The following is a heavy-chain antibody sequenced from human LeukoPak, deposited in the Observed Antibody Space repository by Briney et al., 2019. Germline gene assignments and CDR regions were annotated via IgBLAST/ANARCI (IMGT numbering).Heavy chain of an antibody. CDR1: GGTFSSYA. CDR2: IIPIFGTA. Sequence: SVTVSCKASGGTFSSYAISWVRQAPGQGLEWMGGIIPIFGTANYAQKFQGRVTITADESTSTAYMELSSLRSEDTAVYYCASEAYSSSIYFDYWGQGTLVTVSS. V-gene: IGHV1-69*13. J-gene: IGHJ4*02. D-gene: IGHD6-6*01. CDR3: ASEAYSSSIYFDY.